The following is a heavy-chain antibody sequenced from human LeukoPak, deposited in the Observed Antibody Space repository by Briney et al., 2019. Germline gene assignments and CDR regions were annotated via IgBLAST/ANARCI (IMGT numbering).Heavy chain of an antibody. CDR3: TRGRGYSYGWIGEKLLDY. CDR2: INSDGSST. V-gene: IGHV3-74*01. D-gene: IGHD5-18*01. Sequence: GGALRLSCAASGFTFSKHWMHWVRQAPGKGLVWVSRINSDGSSTTYADSVKGRFTISRDNAKNTLYLQMNSLKTEDTAVYYCTRGRGYSYGWIGEKLLDYWGQGTLVTVSS. CDR1: GFTFSKHW. J-gene: IGHJ4*02.